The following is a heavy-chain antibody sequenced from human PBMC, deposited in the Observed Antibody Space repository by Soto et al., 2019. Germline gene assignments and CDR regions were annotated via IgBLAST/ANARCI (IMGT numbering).Heavy chain of an antibody. CDR2: ISSSSGTI. Sequence: PSETLSRTCTVSGFTFSSYSMNWVRQAPGKGLEWVSYISSSSGTIYYADSVRGRFTISRDNAKNSLYLQMNSLRDEDTAVYYCTRGNGQHLVEGYAFDIWGQGTMVTVSS. J-gene: IGHJ3*02. CDR3: TRGNGQHLVEGYAFDI. CDR1: GFTFSSYS. D-gene: IGHD6-13*01. V-gene: IGHV3-48*02.